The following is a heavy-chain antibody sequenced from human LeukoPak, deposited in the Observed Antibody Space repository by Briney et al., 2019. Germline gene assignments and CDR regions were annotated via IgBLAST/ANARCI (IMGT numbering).Heavy chain of an antibody. V-gene: IGHV4-59*01. Sequence: PSETLSLTCAVYGGSFSGYYWSWIRQPPGKGLEWIGYIYYSGSTNYNPSLKSRVTISVDTSKNQFSLKLSSVTAADTAVYYCARNGYPGYWGQGTLVTVSS. CDR3: ARNGYPGY. CDR2: IYYSGST. CDR1: GGSFSGYY. J-gene: IGHJ4*02. D-gene: IGHD6-13*01.